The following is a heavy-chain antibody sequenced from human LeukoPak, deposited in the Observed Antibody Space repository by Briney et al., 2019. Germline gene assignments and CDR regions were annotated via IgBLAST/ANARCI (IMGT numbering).Heavy chain of an antibody. D-gene: IGHD6-13*01. CDR1: GGSISSRSYY. CDR3: ARHVRGYSSSPGAFDI. V-gene: IGHV4-39*01. Sequence: SETLSLTCTVSGGSISSRSYYWGWIRQPPGKGLEWIANIFYSGNTYYTPSLKSRVTISIDTSKNHFSLILRSVTAADTAVYYCARHVRGYSSSPGAFDIWGQGTMVTVSS. J-gene: IGHJ3*02. CDR2: IFYSGNT.